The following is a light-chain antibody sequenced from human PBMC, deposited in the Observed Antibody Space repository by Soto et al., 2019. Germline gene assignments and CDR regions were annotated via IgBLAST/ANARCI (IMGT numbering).Light chain of an antibody. J-gene: IGLJ1*01. CDR2: DAT. V-gene: IGLV2-11*01. Sequence: QSVLTQPRSVSGSPGQSVTISCTGASGNIGAYNFVSWYQLHPDKAPKVIIYDATKRPSGVPDRFSGSKSGNTASLTISGLQAEDEADYYCCSYAGGYTFVFGNGTKVNVL. CDR1: SGNIGAYNF. CDR3: CSYAGGYTFV.